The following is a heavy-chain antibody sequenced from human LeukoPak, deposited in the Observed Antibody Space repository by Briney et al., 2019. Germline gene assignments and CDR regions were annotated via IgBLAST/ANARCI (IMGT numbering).Heavy chain of an antibody. CDR2: ISTSGKTI. J-gene: IGHJ5*02. D-gene: IGHD4/OR15-4a*01. CDR1: EFTLSVYE. V-gene: IGHV3-48*03. Sequence: GGSRSLSCAASEFTLSVYEMNWFGKAQGRGLEWISYISTSGKTIYYADSVKGRFTISRDNAKNSLFLQMNSLTTEDTAVYYCARISRANCDHWGQGTLVTVSP. CDR3: ARISRANCDH.